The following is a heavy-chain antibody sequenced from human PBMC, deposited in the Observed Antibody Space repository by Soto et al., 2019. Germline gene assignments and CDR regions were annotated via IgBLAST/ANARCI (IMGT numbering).Heavy chain of an antibody. CDR3: AMKEAGNRPFDY. V-gene: IGHV3-23*01. D-gene: IGHD6-19*01. CDR1: GFSFSSYA. J-gene: IGHJ4*02. Sequence: GGSLRLSCAASGFSFSSYAMSWVRQAPGKGLEWVSAISGSGGSTYYADSVKGGLTISRDNSKNTLSLQMNSLRAEDTAIYYCAMKEAGNRPFDYWGQGTLVTVSS. CDR2: ISGSGGST.